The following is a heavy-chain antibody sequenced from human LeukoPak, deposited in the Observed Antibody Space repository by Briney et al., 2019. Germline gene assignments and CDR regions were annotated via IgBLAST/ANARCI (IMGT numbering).Heavy chain of an antibody. Sequence: GGSLRLSCAASGFAFNNDAMTWFRQPPGKGLEWVSTIVGDSTIEYYADSVKGRFTISSDNSKTMLFLHMNSLRAEDTAIYYCARQPYFYYYLDVWGKGTTVTVTS. CDR1: GFAFNNDA. J-gene: IGHJ6*03. CDR3: ARQPYFYYYLDV. D-gene: IGHD5-18*01. CDR2: IVGDSTIE. V-gene: IGHV3-23*01.